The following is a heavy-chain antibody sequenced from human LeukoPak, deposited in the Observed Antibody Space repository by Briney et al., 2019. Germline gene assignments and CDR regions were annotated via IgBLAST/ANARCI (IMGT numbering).Heavy chain of an antibody. CDR2: IHSGESP. J-gene: IGHJ4*02. CDR1: GYSISSGYF. Sequence: SETLSLTCTVSGYSISSGYFWGWIRPPPGKGLEWIGIIHSGESPYYSPSLESRITISIDTSMNQFSLKLNSVTAADTAVYFCARRAYSAAYWKHFDYWGQGTLVTVSS. D-gene: IGHD1-1*01. CDR3: ARRAYSAAYWKHFDY. V-gene: IGHV4-38-2*02.